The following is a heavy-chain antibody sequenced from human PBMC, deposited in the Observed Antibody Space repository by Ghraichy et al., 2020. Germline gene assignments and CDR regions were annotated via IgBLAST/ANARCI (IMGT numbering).Heavy chain of an antibody. J-gene: IGHJ4*02. CDR3: AKARASSNNFDSSGYWALKTEPFDY. CDR1: GFTFSNYV. CDR2: ISGSGGST. V-gene: IGHV3-23*01. D-gene: IGHD3-22*01. Sequence: GGSLRLSCAGSGFTFSNYVMSWVRQAPGKGLEWVSSISGSGGSTYYADSVKGRFTISRDNSKNTLYLQVNSLRVEDTAVYYCAKARASSNNFDSSGYWALKTEPFDYWGQGTLVAVSS.